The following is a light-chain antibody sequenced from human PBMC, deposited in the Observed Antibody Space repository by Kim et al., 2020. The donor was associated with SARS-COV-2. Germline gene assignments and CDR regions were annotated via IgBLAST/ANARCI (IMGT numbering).Light chain of an antibody. CDR2: QVS. V-gene: IGLV3-1*01. CDR3: QAWDSSTGVV. Sequence: VYPGQTDSITCSGDKLGVKDACWCQHKPGQSPVLVIYQVSKRPSGIPERFSGSNAGNTATLTISGARAMDEAEYYCQAWDSSTGVVFGGGTKLTVL. CDR1: KLGVKD. J-gene: IGLJ2*01.